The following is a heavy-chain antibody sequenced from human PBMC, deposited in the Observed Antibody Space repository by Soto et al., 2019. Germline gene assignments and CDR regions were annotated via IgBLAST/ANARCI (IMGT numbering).Heavy chain of an antibody. CDR3: ATLTKYDILTGYTLDY. V-gene: IGHV3-66*01. Sequence: GGSLRLSCAASGFTVNSNYMSWVRQAPGKGLEWVSVIYSDGSTYYADSVKGRFIISRDNSNNTLYFQMNSLRAEDTAVYYCATLTKYDILTGYTLDYWGQGTLVTVSS. J-gene: IGHJ4*02. CDR2: IYSDGST. D-gene: IGHD3-9*01. CDR1: GFTVNSNY.